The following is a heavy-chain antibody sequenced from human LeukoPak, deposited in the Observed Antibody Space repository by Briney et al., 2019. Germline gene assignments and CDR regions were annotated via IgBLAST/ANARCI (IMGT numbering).Heavy chain of an antibody. CDR2: LHHRGST. D-gene: IGHD6-13*01. CDR3: TRDGYLIAGSRFDD. CDR1: GYSISDGYY. Sequence: SETLSVTCTVSGYSISDGYYWGWIRQPPGKGLEWIGSLHHRGSTYYNPSLKSRVTTSVDTSKNQIFLKLSSVTAADTAVYYCTRDGYLIAGSRFDDWGQGTLVTVTS. J-gene: IGHJ4*02. V-gene: IGHV4-38-2*02.